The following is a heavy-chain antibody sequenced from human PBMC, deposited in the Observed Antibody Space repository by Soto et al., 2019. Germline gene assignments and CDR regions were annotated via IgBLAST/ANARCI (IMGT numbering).Heavy chain of an antibody. V-gene: IGHV3-23*01. J-gene: IGHJ5*02. CDR2: ITPAGTDT. D-gene: IGHD3-10*01. CDR3: YPIISGSLGS. CDR1: RLTFSTHT. Sequence: GGSLRLSCVVSRLTFSTHTMNWVRQAPGRGPEWVSGITPAGTDTYYADPVKGRFTISRDDSMNTLYLDMSSLRADDTAIYYCYPIISGSLGSWGQGTQVTVSS.